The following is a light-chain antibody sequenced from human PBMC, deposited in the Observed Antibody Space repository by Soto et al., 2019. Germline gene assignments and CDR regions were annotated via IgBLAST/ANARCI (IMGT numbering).Light chain of an antibody. CDR2: EAS. CDR3: QQTGRT. J-gene: IGKJ2*01. Sequence: EIVLTQSPATLSLSPGERATLSCRASQSIDRYLAWYQQKPGQAPRLLIYEASNRATGIPPRFSGSGSGTDFTLTISSLEPEDFAVYYCQQTGRTFGPGTKLEIK. V-gene: IGKV3-11*01. CDR1: QSIDRY.